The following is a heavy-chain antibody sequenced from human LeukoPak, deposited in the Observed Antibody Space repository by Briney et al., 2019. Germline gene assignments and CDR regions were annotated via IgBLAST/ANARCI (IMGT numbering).Heavy chain of an antibody. CDR3: ARGKDQPLEY. Sequence: GGSLRLSCAASGFSFSTYTINWVRQAPGKGLEWVSSISGTSSYIYYADSVTGRFTISRDNAKNSVYLQMNSLRAEDTAVYYCARGKDQPLEYWGQGTPVTVSS. V-gene: IGHV3-21*01. J-gene: IGHJ4*02. CDR1: GFSFSTYT. CDR2: ISGTSSYI. D-gene: IGHD2-2*01.